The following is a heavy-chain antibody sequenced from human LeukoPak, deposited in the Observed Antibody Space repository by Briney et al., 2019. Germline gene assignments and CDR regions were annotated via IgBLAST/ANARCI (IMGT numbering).Heavy chain of an antibody. V-gene: IGHV3-21*01. CDR2: ISSSSSYI. CDR3: AREGGFYGDYGGAFDI. Sequence: GGSLRLSCAASGFTFSSYSMNWVRQAPGKGLEWVSSISSSSSYIYYADSVKGRFTISRDNAKNSLYLQMNSLRAEDTAVYYCAREGGFYGDYGGAFDIWGQGTMVTVSS. J-gene: IGHJ3*02. CDR1: GFTFSSYS. D-gene: IGHD4-17*01.